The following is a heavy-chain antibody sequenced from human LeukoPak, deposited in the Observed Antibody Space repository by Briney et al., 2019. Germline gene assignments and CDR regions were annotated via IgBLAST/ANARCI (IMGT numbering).Heavy chain of an antibody. D-gene: IGHD1-26*01. V-gene: IGHV1-69*13. Sequence: ASVKVSCKASGGTFSNYAISWVRQAPGQGLEWMGGIIPIFGTANYAQKFQGRVTITADESTSTAYMELSSLRSEDTAVYYCARDSGSYYREIDYWGQGTLVTVSS. CDR3: ARDSGSYYREIDY. CDR1: GGTFSNYA. CDR2: IIPIFGTA. J-gene: IGHJ4*02.